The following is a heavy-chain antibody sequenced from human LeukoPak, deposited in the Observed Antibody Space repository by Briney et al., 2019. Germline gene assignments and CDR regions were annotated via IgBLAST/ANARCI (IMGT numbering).Heavy chain of an antibody. V-gene: IGHV4-38-2*02. D-gene: IGHD6-13*01. J-gene: IGHJ5*02. CDR1: GYSISSSYY. CDR2: IYHSGSI. Sequence: SETLSLTCTVSGYSISSSYYWGWIRQPPGKGLEWIGSIYHSGSIYYNPSLKSRVTISVDTSKNQFSLKLSSVTAADTAVYFCARAYSSSWYFNWFDPWGQGTQVTVSS. CDR3: ARAYSSSWYFNWFDP.